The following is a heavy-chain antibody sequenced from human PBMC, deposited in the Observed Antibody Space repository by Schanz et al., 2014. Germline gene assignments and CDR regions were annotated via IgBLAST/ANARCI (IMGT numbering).Heavy chain of an antibody. Sequence: EVQLVESGGGLVQPGGSLRLSCAASGFTFTTNAMSWVRQPPGKGLEWVSAISGNGGSTYYADSVKGRFTISRDTSENTLFLQMNNLRAEDTAVYYCAKVGEGSWFSAYFDYWGQGTLVTVSS. CDR2: ISGNGGST. V-gene: IGHV3-23*04. CDR3: AKVGEGSWFSAYFDY. D-gene: IGHD6-13*01. CDR1: GFTFTTNA. J-gene: IGHJ4*02.